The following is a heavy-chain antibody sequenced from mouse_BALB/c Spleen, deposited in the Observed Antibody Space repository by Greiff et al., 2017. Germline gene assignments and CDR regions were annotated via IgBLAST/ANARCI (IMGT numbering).Heavy chain of an antibody. CDR3: VRSPHYYGSSDWYFDV. J-gene: IGHJ1*01. CDR2: IWTGGGT. V-gene: IGHV2-9-2*01. D-gene: IGHD1-1*01. CDR1: GFSLTSYD. Sequence: VKLMESGPGLVAPSQSLSITCTVSGFSLTSYDISWIRQPPGKGLEWLGVIWTGGGTNYNSAFMSRLSISKDNSKSQVFLKMNSLQTDDTAIYYCVRSPHYYGSSDWYFDVWGAGTTVTVSS.